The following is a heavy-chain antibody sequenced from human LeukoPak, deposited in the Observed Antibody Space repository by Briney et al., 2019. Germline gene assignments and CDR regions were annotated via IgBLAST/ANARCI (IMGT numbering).Heavy chain of an antibody. CDR3: TTYGSGRKFDY. CDR1: GFSFSDAW. D-gene: IGHD3-10*01. J-gene: IGHJ4*02. CDR2: IESKTDGGTT. V-gene: IGHV3-15*04. Sequence: GGSLRLSCAASGFSFSDAWMRWVRQIPGKGLEWVGRIESKTDGGTTDYAAPVKGRFTISRDDSTNTLYLQMNSLKSEDTAVYYCTTYGSGRKFDYWGQGILVAVSS.